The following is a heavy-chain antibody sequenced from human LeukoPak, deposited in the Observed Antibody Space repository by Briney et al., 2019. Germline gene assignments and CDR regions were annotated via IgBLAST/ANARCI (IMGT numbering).Heavy chain of an antibody. CDR1: GFTFSSYD. V-gene: IGHV3-13*01. J-gene: IGHJ3*02. D-gene: IGHD6-6*01. CDR3: ARFYSNSSGGNDAFDI. Sequence: GGSLRLSCAASGFTFSSYDMHWVRQATGKGLEWVSAIGTAGDTYYPGSVKGRFTISRENAKNSLYLQMNSLRAGDTAVYYCARFYSNSSGGNDAFDIWGQGTMVTVSS. CDR2: IGTAGDT.